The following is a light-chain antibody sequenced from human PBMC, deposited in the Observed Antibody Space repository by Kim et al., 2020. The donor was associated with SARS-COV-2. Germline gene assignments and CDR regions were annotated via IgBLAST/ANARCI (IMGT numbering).Light chain of an antibody. J-gene: IGKJ5*01. CDR3: QQSYGTPFT. CDR2: DSS. CDR1: QTISNY. V-gene: IGKV1-39*01. Sequence: ASVGDRVTSTCRAGQTISNYVNWYRQQPGKAPTLLIYDSSSLHSGVPSRFSGSGFGTHFTLIISSLQPEDFATYYCQQSYGTPFTFGQVTRLEIK.